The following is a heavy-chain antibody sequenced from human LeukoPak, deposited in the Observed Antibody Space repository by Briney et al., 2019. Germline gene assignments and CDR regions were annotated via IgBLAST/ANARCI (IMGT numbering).Heavy chain of an antibody. CDR2: ISSSGSTI. Sequence: PGASLRLSCAPSGFTFSSYEIRCVRQPPRKGREWGTYISSSGSTIYYADSVKGRFTISRDNAKNSLYLQMTSLRAEDTAVYYCARDGGATSPQTDAFDIWGQGTMVTVSS. J-gene: IGHJ3*02. D-gene: IGHD1-26*01. CDR3: ARDGGATSPQTDAFDI. CDR1: GFTFSSYE. V-gene: IGHV3-48*03.